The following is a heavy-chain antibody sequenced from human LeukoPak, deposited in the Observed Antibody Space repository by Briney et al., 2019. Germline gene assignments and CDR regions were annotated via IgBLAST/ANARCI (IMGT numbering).Heavy chain of an antibody. D-gene: IGHD3-10*01. Sequence: GESLKISCKGSGYSFTSYWIGWVRQMPGKGLEWMGIIYPGDSDTRYSPSFQGQVTISADKSISTAYLQWSSLKASDTAMYYCARTRGAPGSYFYYGMDVWGQGTTVTVSS. CDR2: IYPGDSDT. CDR3: ARTRGAPGSYFYYGMDV. J-gene: IGHJ6*02. CDR1: GYSFTSYW. V-gene: IGHV5-51*01.